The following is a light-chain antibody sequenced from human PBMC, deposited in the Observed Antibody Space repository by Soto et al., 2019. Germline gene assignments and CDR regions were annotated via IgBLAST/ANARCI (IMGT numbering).Light chain of an antibody. V-gene: IGLV2-14*01. CDR1: SSDVGNYNY. CDR2: EVI. J-gene: IGLJ2*01. Sequence: QSALTQPASVSGSPGQSITISCTGTSSDVGNYNYISWYQQHPGKAPKLMIYEVINRPSGVSNRFSGSKSGNTASLTISGLQAEDEADYYCSSYSSSSPVVVFGGGTKVTVL. CDR3: SSYSSSSPVVV.